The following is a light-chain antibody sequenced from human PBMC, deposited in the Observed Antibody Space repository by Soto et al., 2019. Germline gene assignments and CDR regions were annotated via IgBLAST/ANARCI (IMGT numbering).Light chain of an antibody. V-gene: IGKV3-20*01. CDR1: QSIATSQ. Sequence: EIVLTQSPGTLSLSPGERATLFCRASQSIATSQLAWYQQKPGQAPRLLIGASTRATGIPDRFRDSGSGTDFTLTISRLEPEDFAVYYCQHFAVSPRTFGQGTTVQIK. J-gene: IGKJ1*01. CDR3: QHFAVSPRT. CDR2: GAS.